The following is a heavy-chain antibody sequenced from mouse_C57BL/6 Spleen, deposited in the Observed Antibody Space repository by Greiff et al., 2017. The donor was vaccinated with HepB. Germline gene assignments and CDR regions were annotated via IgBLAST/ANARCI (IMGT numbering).Heavy chain of an antibody. CDR3: ARALHYYGSSYAMDY. V-gene: IGHV1-82*01. D-gene: IGHD1-1*01. CDR2: IYPGDGDT. CDR1: GYAFSSSW. J-gene: IGHJ4*01. Sequence: VKLQQSGPELVKPGASVKISCKASGYAFSSSWMNWVKQRPGKGLEWIGRIYPGDGDTNYNGKFKGKATLTADKSSSTAYMQLSSLTSEDSAVYFCARALHYYGSSYAMDYWGQGTSVTVSS.